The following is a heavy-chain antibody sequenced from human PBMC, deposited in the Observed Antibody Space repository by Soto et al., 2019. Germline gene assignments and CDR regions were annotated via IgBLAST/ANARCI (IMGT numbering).Heavy chain of an antibody. CDR3: AKDSKSVSVSAARVYGMDV. J-gene: IGHJ6*02. V-gene: IGHV3-23*01. CDR2: TRSNGEHT. Sequence: EVQILESGGGMVQPGGSLRLSCAGSGFMFSSFDMTWVRQAPGKGLEWVSTTRSNGEHTYYADSVKARFTVSRDNSKNTLVLEMGSLGAEDSAIYYCAKDSKSVSVSAARVYGMDVWGQGTTVTVSS. CDR1: GFMFSSFD. D-gene: IGHD2-2*01.